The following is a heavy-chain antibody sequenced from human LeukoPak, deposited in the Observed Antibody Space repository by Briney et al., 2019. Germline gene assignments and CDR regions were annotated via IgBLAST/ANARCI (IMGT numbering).Heavy chain of an antibody. V-gene: IGHV4-59*12. Sequence: SETLSLTCTVSGGSISSYYWSWIRQPPGKGLEWIGHIYYSGSTNYKPSLRSRVTISVDTSKNQFSLKLSSVTAADTAVYYCASLRGATGTQYHYCGMDVWGQGTTVTVSS. J-gene: IGHJ6*02. D-gene: IGHD1-1*01. CDR2: IYYSGST. CDR3: ASLRGATGTQYHYCGMDV. CDR1: GGSISSYY.